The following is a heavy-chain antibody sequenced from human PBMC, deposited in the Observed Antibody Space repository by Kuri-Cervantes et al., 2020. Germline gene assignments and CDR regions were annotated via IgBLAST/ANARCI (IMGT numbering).Heavy chain of an antibody. Sequence: GSLRLSCTVSGGSISSSSYYWGWIRQPPGKGLEWIGSIYYSGSTYYNPSLKSRATISVDTSKNQFSLKLSSVTAADTAVYYCASWGRLGDYYDSSGFPWGQGTLVTVSS. D-gene: IGHD3-22*01. CDR2: IYYSGST. V-gene: IGHV4-39*01. CDR3: ASWGRLGDYYDSSGFP. J-gene: IGHJ5*02. CDR1: GGSISSSSYY.